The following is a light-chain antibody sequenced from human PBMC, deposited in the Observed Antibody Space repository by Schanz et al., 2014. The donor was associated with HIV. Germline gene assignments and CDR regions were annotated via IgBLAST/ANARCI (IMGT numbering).Light chain of an antibody. CDR2: LNSDGSH. V-gene: IGLV4-69*01. CDR3: QTWDTGTHVL. J-gene: IGLJ2*01. Sequence: QLVLTQSPSASASLGASVKLTCTLSSRHSSYAIAWHQQQPEKGPRYLMKLNSDGSHRKGDGIPDRFSGSSSGAERYLTISSLQSEDEADYYCQTWDTGTHVLFGGGTKLTVL. CDR1: SRHSSYA.